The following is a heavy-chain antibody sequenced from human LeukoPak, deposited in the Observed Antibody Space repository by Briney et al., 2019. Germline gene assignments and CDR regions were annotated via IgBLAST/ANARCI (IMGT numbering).Heavy chain of an antibody. J-gene: IGHJ5*02. D-gene: IGHD2-21*02. CDR1: GGSISSGDYY. Sequence: SETLSLTCTVSGGSISSGDYYWSWIRQPPGKGLEWIGYIYYSGSTYYNPSLKSRVTISVDTSKDQFSPKLSSVTAADTAVYYCARGSCGGDCYSRLNWFDPWGQGTLVTVSS. CDR3: ARGSCGGDCYSRLNWFDP. CDR2: IYYSGST. V-gene: IGHV4-30-4*01.